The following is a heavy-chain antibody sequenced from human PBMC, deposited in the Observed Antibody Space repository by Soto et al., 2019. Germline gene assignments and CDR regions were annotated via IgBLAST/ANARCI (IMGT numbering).Heavy chain of an antibody. CDR3: ARGSGYDSNDYYYAY. J-gene: IGHJ4*02. CDR1: GGTFSRHA. Sequence: QVQLVQSGAEVRKPGSSVKVSCKASGGTFSRHAISWVRQAPGQGLEWMGGIIPIFGTANHAQKFQGRVTIIADESTSTVYMEVSRLRSEDTAMYYCARGSGYDSNDYYYAYWGQGTLVIVSS. D-gene: IGHD3-22*01. V-gene: IGHV1-69*01. CDR2: IIPIFGTA.